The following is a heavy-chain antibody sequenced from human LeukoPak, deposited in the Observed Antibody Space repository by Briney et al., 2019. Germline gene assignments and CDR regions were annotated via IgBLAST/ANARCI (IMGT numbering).Heavy chain of an antibody. J-gene: IGHJ4*02. CDR3: ARRSSYGSGGYSYDY. CDR1: GYRFTNYW. Sequence: GESLKISCKGSGYRFTNYWIGWVRQMPGKGLEWMGIIYPGDSDARNSPSFQGQVTISADKSISTAYLQWSSLKASDTAMYYCARRSSYGSGGYSYDYWGQGTLVTVSS. V-gene: IGHV5-51*01. D-gene: IGHD3-10*01. CDR2: IYPGDSDA.